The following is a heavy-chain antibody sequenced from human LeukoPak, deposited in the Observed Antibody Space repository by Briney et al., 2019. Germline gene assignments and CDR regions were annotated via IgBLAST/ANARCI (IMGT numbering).Heavy chain of an antibody. V-gene: IGHV1-18*01. D-gene: IGHD6-6*01. CDR2: ISAYNGNT. CDR3: ARGPHVVDEYSSSSWDY. J-gene: IGHJ4*02. CDR1: GYTFTSYG. Sequence: GASVKVSCKASGYTFTSYGISWVRQAPGQGLEWMGWISAYNGNTNYAQKLQGRVTMTTDTSTSTAYMELRSLRSDDTAVYYCARGPHVVDEYSSSSWDYWGQGTLVTVSS.